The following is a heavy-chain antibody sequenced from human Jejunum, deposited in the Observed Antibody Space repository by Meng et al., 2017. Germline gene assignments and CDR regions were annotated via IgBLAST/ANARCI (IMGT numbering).Heavy chain of an antibody. CDR3: ARDWGCRDGYCFSGLLEF. J-gene: IGHJ4*02. CDR2: IYHGGDT. CDR1: GDSISSNNR. V-gene: IGHV4-4*02. Sequence: QVQLQESGPGLVRPSVTLTLTFSVSGDSISSNNRWTWVRQPPGRGLEWIGEIYHGGDTNYNPSLTSPVTISVDKSKNQFTLRLNSVTAADTAIYYCARDWGCRDGYCFSGLLEFWGQGILVTVSS. D-gene: IGHD2-15*01.